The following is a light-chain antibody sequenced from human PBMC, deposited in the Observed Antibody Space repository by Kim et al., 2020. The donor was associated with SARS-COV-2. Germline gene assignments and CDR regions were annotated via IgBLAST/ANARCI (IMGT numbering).Light chain of an antibody. CDR2: RNS. V-gene: IGLV10-54*01. J-gene: IGLJ3*02. CDR3: LAWDRSLSAWV. CDR1: SNNVGYQG. Sequence: QAGLTQPPSVSKGLRQTATLTCTGNSNNVGYQGAAWLQQHQGHPPKLLSYRNSIRPSGISERFSASRSGNTAPLAITGLQPEDEADYYCLAWDRSLSAWVFGGGTQLTVL.